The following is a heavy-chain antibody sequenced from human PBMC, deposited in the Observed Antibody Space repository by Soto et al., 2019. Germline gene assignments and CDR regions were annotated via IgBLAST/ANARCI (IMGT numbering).Heavy chain of an antibody. Sequence: QVQLLQSGAEVKRPGASVRVSCKASGYTFTRYNITWVRQAPGQGLEWMGWISAYNSNTNYARKLQDRVTLTTDTSASTASIELRSLRSDDTAVYYCARGQGISVAGNWRSPWFAPWCQGTLVTVSS. CDR1: GYTFTRYN. J-gene: IGHJ5*02. CDR3: ARGQGISVAGNWRSPWFAP. CDR2: ISAYNSNT. V-gene: IGHV1-18*01. D-gene: IGHD6-19*01.